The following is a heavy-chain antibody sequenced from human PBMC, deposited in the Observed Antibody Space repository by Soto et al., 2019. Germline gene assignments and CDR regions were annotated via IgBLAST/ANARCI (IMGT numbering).Heavy chain of an antibody. J-gene: IGHJ6*02. Sequence: QVQLQESGPGLVKPSQTLSLTCTVSGGSISSGGYYWSWIRQHPGKGPEWIGYIYYSGSTYYNPSLKIRVTISVDTSKNQFSLKLSSVTAADTAVYYCERVFGFGGMDVWGQVTTVTVSS. CDR3: ERVFGFGGMDV. CDR2: IYYSGST. CDR1: GGSISSGGYY. D-gene: IGHD3-10*01. V-gene: IGHV4-31*03.